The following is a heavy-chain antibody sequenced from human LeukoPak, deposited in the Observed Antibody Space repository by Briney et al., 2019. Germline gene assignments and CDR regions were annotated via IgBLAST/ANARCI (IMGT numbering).Heavy chain of an antibody. J-gene: IGHJ4*02. CDR1: GFTFSSYA. Sequence: GGSLRLSCAASGFTFSSYAMHWVRQAPGKGLEWVAVISYDGSNKYYADSVKGRFTISRDNSKNTLYLQVNSLRAEDTAVYYCAREGEYSDFDYWGQGTLVTVSS. CDR2: ISYDGSNK. CDR3: AREGEYSDFDY. V-gene: IGHV3-30*04. D-gene: IGHD3-16*01.